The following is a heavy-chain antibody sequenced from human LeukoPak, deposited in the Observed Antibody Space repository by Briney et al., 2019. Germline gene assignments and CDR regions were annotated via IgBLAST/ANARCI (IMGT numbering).Heavy chain of an antibody. CDR3: AKVWSAHPNYYYMAV. Sequence: GSLRLSCAASGFTFSSYSMNWVRQAPGKGLEWVSSISSSSSYIYYADSVKGRFTISRDNAKNSLYLQMNSLRAEDTAVYYCAKVWSAHPNYYYMAVWGKGTTVTASS. D-gene: IGHD3-3*01. V-gene: IGHV3-21*01. J-gene: IGHJ6*03. CDR2: ISSSSSYI. CDR1: GFTFSSYS.